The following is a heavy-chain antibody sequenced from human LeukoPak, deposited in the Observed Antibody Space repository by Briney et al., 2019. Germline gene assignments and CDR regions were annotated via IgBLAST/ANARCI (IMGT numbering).Heavy chain of an antibody. CDR1: GFTFSSYA. CDR3: AKVPLMVRGVIWWFDP. CDR2: ISGIGVTT. D-gene: IGHD3-10*01. J-gene: IGHJ5*02. V-gene: IGHV3-23*01. Sequence: PGGSLRLSCAASGFTFSSYAMSWVRQAPGKGLEWVSAISGIGVTTYYADSVKGRFTISRDNSKNTLYLQVNSLRVEDTAVYYCAKVPLMVRGVIWWFDPWGQGTLVTVSS.